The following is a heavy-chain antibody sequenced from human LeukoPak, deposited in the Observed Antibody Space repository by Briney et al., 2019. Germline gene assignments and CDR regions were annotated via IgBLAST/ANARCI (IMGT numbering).Heavy chain of an antibody. D-gene: IGHD1-26*01. CDR1: GGSFSGYY. CDR3: ARDRRWEQLHAFDI. CDR2: HHYSESN. Sequence: SETLSLTCAVYGGSFSGYYWSWIRQPPGKGLEWIAYHHYSESNNYNPSLKSRVTISVDTSKNQFSLMLSSVTAADTAVYYCARDRRWEQLHAFDIWGQGTMVTVSS. V-gene: IGHV4-59*01. J-gene: IGHJ3*02.